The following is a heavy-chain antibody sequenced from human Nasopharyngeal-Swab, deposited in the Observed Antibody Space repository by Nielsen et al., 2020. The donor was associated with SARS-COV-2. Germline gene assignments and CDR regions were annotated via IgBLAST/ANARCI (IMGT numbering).Heavy chain of an antibody. CDR2: ISSSGSTI. CDR3: ARDDGLSWLSQGAFDI. Sequence: GESLKISCAASGFTFSSYEMNWVRQAPGKGPEWVSYISSSGSTIYYADSVKGRFTISRDNAKNSLYLQMNSLRAEDTAVYYCARDDGLSWLSQGAFDIWGQGTMVTVSS. CDR1: GFTFSSYE. J-gene: IGHJ3*02. V-gene: IGHV3-48*03. D-gene: IGHD3-22*01.